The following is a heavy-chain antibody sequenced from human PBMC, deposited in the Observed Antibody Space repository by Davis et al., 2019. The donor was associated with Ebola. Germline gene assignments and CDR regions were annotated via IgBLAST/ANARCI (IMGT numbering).Heavy chain of an antibody. CDR3: AKDYDEMVRGVTGIGY. J-gene: IGHJ4*02. D-gene: IGHD3-10*01. CDR2: ISYSGRT. Sequence: PSETLSLTCTVSGGSISSGDYYWGWVRQSPGKGLQWIGSISYSGRTHYNPTLKSRVIISVDTSKNHFSLKLNSVTAADTAVYYCAKDYDEMVRGVTGIGYWGQGTLVTVSS. CDR1: GGSISSGDYY. V-gene: IGHV4-39*07.